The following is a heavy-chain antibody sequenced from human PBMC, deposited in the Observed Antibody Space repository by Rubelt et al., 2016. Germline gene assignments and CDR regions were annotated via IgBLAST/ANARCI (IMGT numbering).Heavy chain of an antibody. J-gene: IGHJ4*02. CDR3: ARAGVISGHPTNFAY. CDR2: IYYNGTT. D-gene: IGHD5-12*01. Sequence: QVQLQESGPGLVKPSETLSLTCTVSVGYMSSYWWSWIRQPPGKGLEWIGSIYYNGTTNCNPSLKSRVTTSVDTSKNQFSLKLTAVTAAETAVDDCARAGVISGHPTNFAYWGQGTLVTVSS. V-gene: IGHV4-59*01. CDR1: VGYMSSYW.